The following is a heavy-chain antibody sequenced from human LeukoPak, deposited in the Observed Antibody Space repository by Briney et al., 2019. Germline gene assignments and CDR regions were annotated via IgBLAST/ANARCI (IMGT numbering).Heavy chain of an antibody. Sequence: SETLSLTCTVSGGCISTYYWNWIRQPPGKGLEWIGYVYDTGSTNYNPSLKSRVTISVDTSKSQFSLNLSSVTAADAAVYYCARAPGYNFFDYWGQGTPVTVSS. CDR2: VYDTGST. CDR3: ARAPGYNFFDY. CDR1: GGCISTYY. V-gene: IGHV4-59*01. J-gene: IGHJ4*02. D-gene: IGHD5-24*01.